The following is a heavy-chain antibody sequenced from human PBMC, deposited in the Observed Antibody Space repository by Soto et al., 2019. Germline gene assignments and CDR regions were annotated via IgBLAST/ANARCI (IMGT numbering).Heavy chain of an antibody. CDR2: IYYSGST. V-gene: IGHV4-59*08. Sequence: PSETLSLTCTVSGGSISSYYWSWIRQPPGKGLEWIGYIYYSGSTNYNPSLKSRVTISVDTSKNQFSLKLSSVTAADTAVYYCARAGYSGYLFDYWAQGTLVTVSS. CDR1: GGSISSYY. CDR3: ARAGYSGYLFDY. J-gene: IGHJ4*02. D-gene: IGHD5-12*01.